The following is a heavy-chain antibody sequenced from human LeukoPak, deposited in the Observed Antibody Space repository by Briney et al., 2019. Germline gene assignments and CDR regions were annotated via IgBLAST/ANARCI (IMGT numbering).Heavy chain of an antibody. D-gene: IGHD3-9*01. CDR2: IRSKANNYAT. J-gene: IGHJ6*02. CDR1: GFTLSGSA. Sequence: GGSLRLSCAASGFTLSGSAMHWVRQASGKGLEWVGRIRSKANNYATDYAASVKGRFTISRDDSRTSAYLQMNSLKPEDTAVYYCTRIFSFSGMDVWGQGTTVTVSS. CDR3: TRIFSFSGMDV. V-gene: IGHV3-73*01.